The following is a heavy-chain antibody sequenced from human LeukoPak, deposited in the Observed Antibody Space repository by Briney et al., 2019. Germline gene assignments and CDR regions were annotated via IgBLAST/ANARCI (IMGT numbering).Heavy chain of an antibody. V-gene: IGHV3-23*01. J-gene: IGHJ4*02. Sequence: GGSLRLSCAASGFTFSSYAMSWVRQAPGKGLEWVSAISGSGGSTYYADSVKGRFTISRDNSKNTLYLQMNSLRAGDTAVYYCAKDPYYYGSGSYPDYWGQGTLVTVSS. CDR1: GFTFSSYA. CDR3: AKDPYYYGSGSYPDY. CDR2: ISGSGGST. D-gene: IGHD3-10*01.